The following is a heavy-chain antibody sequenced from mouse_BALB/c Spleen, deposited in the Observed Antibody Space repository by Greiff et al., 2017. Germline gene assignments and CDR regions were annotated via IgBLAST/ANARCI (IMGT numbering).Heavy chain of an antibody. J-gene: IGHJ4*01. Sequence: QVQLQQSGAELVRPGVSVKISCKGSGYTFTDYAMHWVKQSHAKSLEWIGVISTYYGDASYNQKFKGKATMTVDKSSSTAYMELARLTSEDSAIYYCALIYYDYLYAMDYWGQGTSVTVSS. CDR3: ALIYYDYLYAMDY. D-gene: IGHD2-4*01. CDR2: ISTYYGDA. CDR1: GYTFTDYA. V-gene: IGHV1S137*01.